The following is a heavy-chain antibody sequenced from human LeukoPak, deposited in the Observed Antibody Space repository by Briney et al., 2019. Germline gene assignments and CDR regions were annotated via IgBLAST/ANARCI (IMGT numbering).Heavy chain of an antibody. Sequence: PSETLSLTCAVYGGSFSGYYWSWIRQPPGKGLEWIGEINHSGSTNYNPSLKSRVTISVDKSKNQFSLKLSSVTAADTAVYYCAGVDTAMVKDYWGQGTLVTVSS. D-gene: IGHD5-18*01. CDR1: GGSFSGYY. V-gene: IGHV4-34*01. CDR3: AGVDTAMVKDY. J-gene: IGHJ4*02. CDR2: INHSGST.